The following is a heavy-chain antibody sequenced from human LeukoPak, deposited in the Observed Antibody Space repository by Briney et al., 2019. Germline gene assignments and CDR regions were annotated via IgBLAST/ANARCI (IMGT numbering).Heavy chain of an antibody. CDR3: ARDWIRNIVVVPAASAWFDP. CDR2: ISAYNGNT. Sequence: ASVKVSCKASGYTFTSYSISWVRQAPGQGLEWMGWISAYNGNTNYAQKLQGRVTMTTDTSTSTAYMELRSLRSDDTAVYYCARDWIRNIVVVPAASAWFDPWGQGTLVTVSS. CDR1: GYTFTSYS. J-gene: IGHJ5*02. V-gene: IGHV1-18*01. D-gene: IGHD2-2*01.